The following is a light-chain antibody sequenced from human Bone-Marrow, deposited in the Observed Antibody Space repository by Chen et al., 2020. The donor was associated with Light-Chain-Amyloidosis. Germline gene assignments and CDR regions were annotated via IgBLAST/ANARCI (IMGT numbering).Light chain of an antibody. CDR1: NIGSTS. J-gene: IGLJ3*02. CDR3: QVWDRSSDRPV. CDR2: DDS. Sequence: SYVLTQPPSVSVAPGQTATIACGGNNIGSTSVHWYQQTPGQAPLLVVYDDSDRPSWIPERLSGSNSGNTATLTSSRVEAGDEADYYCQVWDRSSDRPVFGGGTKLTVL. V-gene: IGLV3-21*02.